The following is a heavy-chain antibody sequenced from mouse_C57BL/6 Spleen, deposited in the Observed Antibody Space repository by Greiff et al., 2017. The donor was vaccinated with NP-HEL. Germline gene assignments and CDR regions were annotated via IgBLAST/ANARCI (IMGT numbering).Heavy chain of an antibody. V-gene: IGHV1-69*01. Sequence: QVQLQQPGAELVMPGASVKLSCKASGYTFTSYWMHWVKQRPGHGLEWIGEIDPSDSYTNYNQKFKGKSTLTVDKSSSTAYMQLSSLTSEDSAVYYCARSIYYGYLGDYWGQGTTLTGSS. D-gene: IGHD2-3*01. CDR3: ARSIYYGYLGDY. CDR2: IDPSDSYT. J-gene: IGHJ2*01. CDR1: GYTFTSYW.